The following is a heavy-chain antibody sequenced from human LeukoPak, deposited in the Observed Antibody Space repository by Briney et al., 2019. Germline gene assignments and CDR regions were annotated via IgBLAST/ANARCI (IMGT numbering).Heavy chain of an antibody. V-gene: IGHV4-61*02. J-gene: IGHJ4*02. CDR1: GGSISSGSYY. CDR2: IYTSGST. CDR3: ARGQVAASYYFDY. D-gene: IGHD6-19*01. Sequence: SETLSLTCTVSGGSISSGSYYWSWIRQPAGKGLEWIGRIYTSGSTNYNPSLKSRVTISVDTSKNQFSLKLSSVTAADTAVYYCARGQVAASYYFDYWGQGTLVTVSS.